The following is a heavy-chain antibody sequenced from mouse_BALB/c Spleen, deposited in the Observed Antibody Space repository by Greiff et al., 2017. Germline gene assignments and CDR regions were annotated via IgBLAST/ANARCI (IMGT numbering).Heavy chain of an antibody. Sequence: EVQLQQSGPELVKPGASVKISCKASGYSFTGYYMHWVKQSHVKSLEWIGRINPYNGATSYNQNFKDKASLTVDKSSSTAYMELHSLTSEDSAVYYCARRKYDGIYAMDYWGQGTSVTVSS. V-gene: IGHV1-31*01. J-gene: IGHJ4*01. CDR2: INPYNGAT. CDR1: GYSFTGYY. CDR3: ARRKYDGIYAMDY. D-gene: IGHD2-14*01.